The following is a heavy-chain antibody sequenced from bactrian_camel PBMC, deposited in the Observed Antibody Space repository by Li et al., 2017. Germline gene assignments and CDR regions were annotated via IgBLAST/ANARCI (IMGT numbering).Heavy chain of an antibody. V-gene: IGHV3S28*01. J-gene: IGHJ4*01. CDR2: SYPGAGVL. CDR1: GYNSNVNC. Sequence: QLVESGGGSVQAGGSLKISCAVSGYNSNVNCMGWVRQAPGKGREGVAASYPGAGVLDYSDSVKGRFTISKDTSKNTLYLRMNSLKPEGTAKYYCAARSWTRFRCRYSGNWKADYWGQGTQVTVS. D-gene: IGHD8*01. CDR3: AARSWTRFRCRYSGNWKADY.